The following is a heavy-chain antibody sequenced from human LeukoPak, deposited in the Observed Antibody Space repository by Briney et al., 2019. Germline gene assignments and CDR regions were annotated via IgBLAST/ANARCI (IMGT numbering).Heavy chain of an antibody. CDR3: ARGGAGSSTYYYYYMDV. CDR1: GGSISSYY. D-gene: IGHD6-6*01. CDR2: IYYSGST. J-gene: IGHJ6*03. V-gene: IGHV4-59*01. Sequence: SETLSLTCTVSGGSISSYYWSWIRQPPGKGLEWIGYIYYSGSTNYNPSLKSRVTMSVDTSKNQFSLKLSSVTAADTAVYYCARGGAGSSTYYYYYMDVWGKGTTVTVSS.